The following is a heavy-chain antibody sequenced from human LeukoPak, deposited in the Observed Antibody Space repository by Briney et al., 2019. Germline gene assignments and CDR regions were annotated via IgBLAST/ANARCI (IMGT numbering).Heavy chain of an antibody. Sequence: PGGSLRLSCAASGFTFSSYSMNWVRQAPGKGLEWVSYISSSSSTIYYADSVKGRFTISRDNAKNSLYLQMNSLRAEDTAVYYCAREQWTTGPYGGNSGRAFDIWGQGTMVTVSS. J-gene: IGHJ3*02. V-gene: IGHV3-48*01. D-gene: IGHD4-23*01. CDR1: GFTFSSYS. CDR3: AREQWTTGPYGGNSGRAFDI. CDR2: ISSSSSTI.